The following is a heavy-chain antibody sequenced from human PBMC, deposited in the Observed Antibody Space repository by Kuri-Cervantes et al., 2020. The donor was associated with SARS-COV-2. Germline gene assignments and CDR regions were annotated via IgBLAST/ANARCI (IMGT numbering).Heavy chain of an antibody. D-gene: IGHD3-22*01. CDR1: GFTFSSYD. V-gene: IGHV3-13*04. Sequence: GGSLRLSCAASGFTFSSYDMHWVRQATGKGLEWVSAIGTAGDTYYPGSVKGRFTISRENAKNSLYLQMNSLRAGDTAVYYCVRGYYDGSGYPLGWYFDLWGRGTLVTVSS. J-gene: IGHJ2*01. CDR2: IGTAGDT. CDR3: VRGYYDGSGYPLGWYFDL.